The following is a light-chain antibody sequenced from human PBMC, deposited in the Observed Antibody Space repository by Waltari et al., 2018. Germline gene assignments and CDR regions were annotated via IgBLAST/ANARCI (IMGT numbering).Light chain of an antibody. J-gene: IGKJ2*01. CDR2: GAS. CDR3: QQYDNWPPT. V-gene: IGKV3-15*01. Sequence: EIVMTQSPATLSVSPGERATLSCRASQSVSSKLAWYQQKPGQPPRLLISGASTRATGIPVRFSGSGSGTEFTLTIRSLQSEDFAVYHCQQYDNWPPTFGQGTKLEIK. CDR1: QSVSSK.